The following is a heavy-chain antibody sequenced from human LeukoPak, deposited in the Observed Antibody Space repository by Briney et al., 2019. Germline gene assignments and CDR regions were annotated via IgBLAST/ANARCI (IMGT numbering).Heavy chain of an antibody. J-gene: IGHJ4*01. CDR1: GGSFSGYY. V-gene: IGHV4-34*01. CDR3: AKSGGYGLIDY. CDR2: IYHSGST. D-gene: IGHD6-25*01. Sequence: KPSETLSLTCAVYGGSFSGYYWSWIRQPPGKGLEWIGEIYHSGSTNYNPSLKSRVTISVDTSKNQVSLKMSSVTAADTAVYYCAKSGGYGLIDYWGQGTLVTVSS.